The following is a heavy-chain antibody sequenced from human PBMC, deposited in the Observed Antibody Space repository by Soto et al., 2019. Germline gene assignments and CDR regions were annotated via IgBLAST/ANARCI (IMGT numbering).Heavy chain of an antibody. J-gene: IGHJ4*02. CDR1: GFNFSAAD. CDR2: IRNKAKNYYT. CDR3: VRPYDY. V-gene: IGHV3-73*01. Sequence: EVKLVESGGGLVQPGGSLRLSCVASGFNFSAADMRWVRQAPGKGLEWVGRIRNKAKNYYTVYGVAVEGRFTISREDSKNTVFHQMNSLKTEDTAVYYCVRPYDYWGQGTLLTVSS.